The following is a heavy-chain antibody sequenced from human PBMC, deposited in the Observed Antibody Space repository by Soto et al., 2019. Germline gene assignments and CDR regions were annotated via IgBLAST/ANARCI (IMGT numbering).Heavy chain of an antibody. J-gene: IGHJ6*02. D-gene: IGHD3-16*01. CDR3: ARLMYRANGSDYYYYGMDV. CDR2: IYPGDSDT. Sequence: PRESLKISCKGSGYSFTSYWIGWVRQMPGKGLEWMGIIYPGDSDTRYSPSFQGQVTISADKSISTAYLQWSSLKASDTAMYYCARLMYRANGSDYYYYGMDVWGQGTTVTVSS. V-gene: IGHV5-51*01. CDR1: GYSFTSYW.